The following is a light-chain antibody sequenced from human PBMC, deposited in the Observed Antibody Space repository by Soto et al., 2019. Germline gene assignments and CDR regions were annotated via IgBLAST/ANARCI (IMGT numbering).Light chain of an antibody. Sequence: EIELTQSPGTLSLSPGERATLSCRASQSVSSSYLAWCQQKPGQAPRLLIYDASSRATGIPDRFSGSGSGTDFTLTISRLQPEDFAVYYCQQYASSPLTFGGGTKVDIK. V-gene: IGKV3-20*01. CDR3: QQYASSPLT. CDR1: QSVSSSY. CDR2: DAS. J-gene: IGKJ4*01.